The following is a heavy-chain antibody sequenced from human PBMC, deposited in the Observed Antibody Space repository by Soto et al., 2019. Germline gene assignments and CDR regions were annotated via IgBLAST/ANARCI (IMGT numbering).Heavy chain of an antibody. V-gene: IGHV4-4*02. J-gene: IGHJ4*02. Sequence: QVQLQESGPGLVKPSGTLSLTCAVSGGSISSSHWWSWVRQPPGKGLEWIGEIYHSGSTNYNPSLRRRGTISVDESAKQFSPKLSSVTAAVTAVFYCASTGGGEDYWGQGNLVTVSS. D-gene: IGHD3-16*01. CDR3: ASTGGGEDY. CDR2: IYHSGST. CDR1: GGSISSSHW.